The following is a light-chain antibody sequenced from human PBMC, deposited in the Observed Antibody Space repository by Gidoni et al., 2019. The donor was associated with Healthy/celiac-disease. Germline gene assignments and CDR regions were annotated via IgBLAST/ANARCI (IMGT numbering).Light chain of an antibody. J-gene: IGKJ5*01. CDR2: DES. Sequence: ELVLTQSPATLSLSPGERATLSCRASQSVSSYLAWYQQKPGQAPSLLIYDESNRATGIPARFSVSGSGTDFTLTISSLEPEDFAVYYCQQRSNWPTFGQGTRLEIK. V-gene: IGKV3-11*01. CDR3: QQRSNWPT. CDR1: QSVSSY.